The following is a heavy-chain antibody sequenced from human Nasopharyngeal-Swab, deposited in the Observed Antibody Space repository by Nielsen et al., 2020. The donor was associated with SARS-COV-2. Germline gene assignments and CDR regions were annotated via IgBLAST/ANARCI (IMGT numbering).Heavy chain of an antibody. Sequence: WIRQPPGKGLEWIGSIYTSGSTNYNPSLKSRVTMSVDTSKNQFSLKLSSVTAADTAVYYCARDEPSSWSNTYYYYYGMDVWGQGTTVTVSS. CDR3: ARDEPSSWSNTYYYYYGMDV. CDR2: IYTSGST. V-gene: IGHV4-4*07. J-gene: IGHJ6*02. D-gene: IGHD6-13*01.